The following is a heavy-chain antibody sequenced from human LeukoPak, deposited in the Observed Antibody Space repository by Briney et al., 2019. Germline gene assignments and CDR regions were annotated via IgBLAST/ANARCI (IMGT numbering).Heavy chain of an antibody. CDR1: GFTFSKAW. CDR3: TTPKYSGYDFYF. CDR2: IRSKTDGGTT. Sequence: GGSLRLSCAASGFTFSKAWMYWVRQAPGKGLEWVGRIRSKTDGGTTDYAAPVKGRFTISRDDSKNTLFLQMNSLKTEDTATYYCTTPKYSGYDFYFWGQGTLVTVSS. V-gene: IGHV3-15*07. J-gene: IGHJ4*02. D-gene: IGHD5-12*01.